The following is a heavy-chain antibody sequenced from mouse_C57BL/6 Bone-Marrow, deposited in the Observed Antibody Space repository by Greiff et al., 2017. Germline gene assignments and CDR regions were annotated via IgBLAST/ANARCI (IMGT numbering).Heavy chain of an antibody. Sequence: QVQLQQPGAELVKPGASVKVSCKASGYTFTSYWMHWVKQRPGQGLEWIGRIHPSDSDTNYNQKFKGKATLTVDKSSSTAYMQLSSLTSEDSAVYYWAILGGILDDGYYEGYGGQGTTHTVSS. D-gene: IGHD2-3*01. CDR3: AILGGILDDGYYEGY. J-gene: IGHJ2*01. V-gene: IGHV1-74*01. CDR2: IHPSDSDT. CDR1: GYTFTSYW.